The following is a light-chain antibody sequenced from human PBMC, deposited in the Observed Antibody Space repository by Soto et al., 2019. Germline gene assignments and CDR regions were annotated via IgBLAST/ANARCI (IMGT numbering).Light chain of an antibody. J-gene: IGKJ4*01. CDR3: QQYNSYPLT. Sequence: DIQLTQSPSFLSASVGDRITITCRASQGISSYLAWYQQKPGKAPKLLIYAASTLQSGVPSRFSGSGSETEFTLTISSLQPDDFATYYCQQYNSYPLTFGGGTKVDIK. V-gene: IGKV1-9*01. CDR1: QGISSY. CDR2: AAS.